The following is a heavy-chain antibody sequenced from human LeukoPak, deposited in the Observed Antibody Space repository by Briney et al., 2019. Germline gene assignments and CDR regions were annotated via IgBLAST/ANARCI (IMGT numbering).Heavy chain of an antibody. CDR1: GGSISSYY. D-gene: IGHD4-23*01. V-gene: IGHV4-59*12. CDR2: IYYSGNT. Sequence: SETLSLTCTVSGGSISSYYWSWIRQPPGKGLEWIGYIYYSGNTNYNPSLKSRVTISVDTSKNQFSLKLSSVTAADTAVYYCARIEGVRWTFRYFDLWGRGTLVTVSS. CDR3: ARIEGVRWTFRYFDL. J-gene: IGHJ2*01.